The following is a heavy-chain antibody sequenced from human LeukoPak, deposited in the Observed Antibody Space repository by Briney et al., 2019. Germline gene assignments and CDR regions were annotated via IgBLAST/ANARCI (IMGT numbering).Heavy chain of an antibody. D-gene: IGHD1-20*01. CDR1: GYTLTSYD. V-gene: IGHV1-8*03. J-gene: IGHJ4*02. CDR2: MNPNSGNT. Sequence: GASVKVSCKASGYTLTSYDINWVRQATGQGLEWMGWMNPNSGNTGYAQKFQGRVTITRNTSIRTAYMELSSLRSEDTAVYYCALELTGTTGYWGQGTLVTVSS. CDR3: ALELTGTTGY.